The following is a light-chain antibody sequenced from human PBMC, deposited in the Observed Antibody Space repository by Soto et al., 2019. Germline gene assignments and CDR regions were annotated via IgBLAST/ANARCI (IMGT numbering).Light chain of an antibody. J-gene: IGKJ4*01. Sequence: EIVLTQSPATLSLSPGERATISCRASQSVGSSFAWYQQKPGQAPRLLIHDTSNRATDIPARFSGSGSGTDFTLTISSLEPEDFAFYYCQQRSNWSLLTFGGGTKVEIK. CDR1: QSVGSS. CDR3: QQRSNWSLLT. V-gene: IGKV3-11*01. CDR2: DTS.